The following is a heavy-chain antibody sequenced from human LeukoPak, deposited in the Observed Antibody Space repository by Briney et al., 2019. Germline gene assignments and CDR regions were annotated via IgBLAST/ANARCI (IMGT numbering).Heavy chain of an antibody. CDR3: ARGGTAAGGVDNWFDP. Sequence: GASVKVSCKASGYTFTGYYMHWVRQAPGQGLEWMGWINPNSGGTNYAQKFQGRVTMTRDTSISTAYMELSRLRSDDTAVYYCARGGTAAGGVDNWFDPWGQGTLVTVSS. CDR2: INPNSGGT. V-gene: IGHV1-2*02. J-gene: IGHJ5*02. CDR1: GYTFTGYY. D-gene: IGHD6-13*01.